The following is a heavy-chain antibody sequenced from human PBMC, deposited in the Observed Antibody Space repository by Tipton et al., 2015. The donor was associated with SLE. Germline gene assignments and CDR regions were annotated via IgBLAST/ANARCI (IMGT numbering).Heavy chain of an antibody. CDR1: GFTFSSYS. Sequence: SLRLSCAASGFTFSSYSMNWVRQAPGKGLEWVSSISSSSSYIYYADSVKGRFTISRDNAKNSLYLQMNSLRAEDTAVYYCARDPAVTRGYFDYWGQGTLVTVSS. CDR3: ARDPAVTRGYFDY. V-gene: IGHV3-21*03. J-gene: IGHJ4*02. CDR2: ISSSSSYI. D-gene: IGHD4-17*01.